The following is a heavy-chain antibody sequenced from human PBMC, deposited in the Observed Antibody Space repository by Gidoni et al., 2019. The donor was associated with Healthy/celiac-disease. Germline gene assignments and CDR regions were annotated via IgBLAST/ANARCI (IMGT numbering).Heavy chain of an antibody. D-gene: IGHD6-13*01. Sequence: SIYHSGSTYYNPSLKSRVTISVDTSKNQFSLKLSSVTAADTAVYYCARDSIAAAAPPLDPWGQGTLVTVSS. CDR3: ARDSIAAAAPPLDP. V-gene: IGHV4-38-2*02. J-gene: IGHJ5*02. CDR2: IYHSGST.